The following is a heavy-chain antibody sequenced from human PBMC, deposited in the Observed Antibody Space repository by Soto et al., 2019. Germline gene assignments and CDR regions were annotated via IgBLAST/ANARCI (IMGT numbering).Heavy chain of an antibody. D-gene: IGHD6-13*01. Sequence: SETLSLTCAVYGGSFSGYYWSCIRQPPGKGLEWIGEINHSGSTNYNPSLKSRVTISVDTSKNQFSLKLSSVTAADTAVYYCAREPPGSSSWTQPLRWFDPWGQGTLVTVSS. CDR3: AREPPGSSSWTQPLRWFDP. CDR2: INHSGST. CDR1: GGSFSGYY. J-gene: IGHJ5*02. V-gene: IGHV4-34*01.